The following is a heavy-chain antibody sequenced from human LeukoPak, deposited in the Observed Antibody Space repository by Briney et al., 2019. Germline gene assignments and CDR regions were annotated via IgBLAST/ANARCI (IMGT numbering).Heavy chain of an antibody. V-gene: IGHV4-61*02. CDR1: GGSISSGSYY. D-gene: IGHD3-10*01. CDR3: ARDWGSGTRVSDL. J-gene: IGHJ2*01. CDR2: IYTSGST. Sequence: SQTLSLTCTVSGGSISSGSYYWSWIRQPAGKGLEWIGRIYTSGSTNYNPSLKSRVTISVDTSKNQFSLKLSSVTAADTAVYYCARDWGSGTRVSDLWGRGTLVTVSS.